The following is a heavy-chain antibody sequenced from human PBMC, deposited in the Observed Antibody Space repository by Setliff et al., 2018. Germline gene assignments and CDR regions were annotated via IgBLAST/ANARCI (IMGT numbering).Heavy chain of an antibody. J-gene: IGHJ6*03. Sequence: PSETLSLTCTVSGESIRSNNWWNWVRQPPGKGLEWIGQIYTDGSTNYNPSLRSRVTISVDKSNNQFSLKLSSVTAADTAVYFCARMSGFLYMDVWGKGTTVTVSS. D-gene: IGHD3-3*01. CDR3: ARMSGFLYMDV. V-gene: IGHV4-4*02. CDR1: GESIRSNNW. CDR2: IYTDGST.